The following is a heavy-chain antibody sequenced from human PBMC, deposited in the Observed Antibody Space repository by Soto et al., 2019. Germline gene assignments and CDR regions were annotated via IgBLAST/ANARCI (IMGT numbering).Heavy chain of an antibody. CDR1: GYTFTNYG. CDR3: ARQDTSGYAFDY. V-gene: IGHV4-59*08. Sequence: SCKASGYTFTNYGISWVRQAPGQGLEWIGYISYSGSTNYNPSLKSRVTISVDTSKNQFSLKLSSVTAADTAVYYCARQDTSGYAFDYWGQGTLVTVSS. D-gene: IGHD3-22*01. J-gene: IGHJ4*02. CDR2: ISYSGST.